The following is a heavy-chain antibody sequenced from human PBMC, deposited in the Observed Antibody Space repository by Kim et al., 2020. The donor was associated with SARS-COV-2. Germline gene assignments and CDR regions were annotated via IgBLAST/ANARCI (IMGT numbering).Heavy chain of an antibody. CDR1: GFTFSSYA. D-gene: IGHD1-7*01. J-gene: IGHJ4*02. Sequence: GSLRLSCAASGFTFSSYAMSWVRQAPGKGLEWVSTISGSGGSTIYADSVKGRCTISRDESKNTLYLQMNSLRADDTAVYYCAYLLTGTPGYWGQGTLVTVS. V-gene: IGHV3-23*01. CDR2: ISGSGGST. CDR3: AYLLTGTPGY.